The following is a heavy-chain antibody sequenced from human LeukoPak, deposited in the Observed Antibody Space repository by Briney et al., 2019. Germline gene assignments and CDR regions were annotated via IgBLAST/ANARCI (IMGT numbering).Heavy chain of an antibody. CDR3: ARDYGDYANWFDP. D-gene: IGHD4-17*01. V-gene: IGHV3-74*01. CDR1: GFTFSNYW. J-gene: IGHJ5*02. CDR2: IKSDGSST. Sequence: GGSLRLSCAASGFTFSNYWMHWVRQAPGKGLVWVSRIKSDGSSTTYADSVKGRFTISRDNAKKMLYLQMNSLRVEDTAVYYCARDYGDYANWFDPWGQGTLVTVSS.